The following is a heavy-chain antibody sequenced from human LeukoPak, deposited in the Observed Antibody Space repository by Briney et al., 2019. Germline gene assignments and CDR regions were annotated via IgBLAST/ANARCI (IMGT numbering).Heavy chain of an antibody. V-gene: IGHV1-46*01. D-gene: IGHD3-22*01. J-gene: IGHJ4*02. CDR2: INPSGGST. CDR1: GYTFTSYY. CDR3: ARDPMVYYDSNGFAKGEFDY. Sequence: ASVKVSCKASGYTFTSYYMHWVRQAPGQGLEWMGIINPSGGSTSYAQKFQGRVTMTRDTSTSTVYMELSSLRSEDTVVYYCARDPMVYYDSNGFAKGEFDYWGQGALVTVSS.